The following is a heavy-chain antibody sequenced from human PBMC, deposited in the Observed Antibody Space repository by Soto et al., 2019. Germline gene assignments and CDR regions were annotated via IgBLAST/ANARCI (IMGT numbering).Heavy chain of an antibody. Sequence: QVQLVQSGAEVEKPGSSVKVSCEASGGSFSTHAISWVRSAPGQGLEWMGGIIPIFDAANYTPKFQGRITVAADESTPTVSMEPSRLLCEHTAVYYCASSRRCWSSGPNSYYGMEVWGQGPTVTVS. CDR2: IIPIFDAA. V-gene: IGHV1-69*01. D-gene: IGHD6-13*01. J-gene: IGHJ6*02. CDR1: GGSFSTHA. CDR3: ASSRRCWSSGPNSYYGMEV.